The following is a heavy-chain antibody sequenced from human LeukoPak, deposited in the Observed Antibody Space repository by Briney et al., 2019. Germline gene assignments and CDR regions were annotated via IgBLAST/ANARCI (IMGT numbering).Heavy chain of an antibody. CDR2: ISYDGSNK. CDR3: AKSGYIKERITGTFHYYYYYMDV. V-gene: IGHV3-30-3*02. CDR1: GFTFSSYA. Sequence: GGSLRLSCAASGFTFSSYAMHWVRQAPGKGLEWVAVISYDGSNKYYADSVKGRFTISRDNSKNTLYLQMNSLRAEDTAVYYCAKSGYIKERITGTFHYYYYYMDVWGKGTTVTVSS. D-gene: IGHD1-20*01. J-gene: IGHJ6*03.